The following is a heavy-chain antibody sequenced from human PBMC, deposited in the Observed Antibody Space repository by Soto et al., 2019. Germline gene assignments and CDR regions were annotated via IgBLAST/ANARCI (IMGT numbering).Heavy chain of an antibody. CDR1: GFTLSSDK. V-gene: IGHV3-48*01. CDR3: ARVGAVSDKEASDS. CDR2: ISSSSNTI. D-gene: IGHD4-4*01. Sequence: EVQLVESGGGVVQPGGSLRLSCAASGFTLSSDKMNWVRQAPGKRLEWIAYISSSSNTIHYADSVKGRFTISTDNVNNSLALQMNSLRVEDTAMYYCARVGAVSDKEASDSWGQGTLVTVSS. J-gene: IGHJ5*01.